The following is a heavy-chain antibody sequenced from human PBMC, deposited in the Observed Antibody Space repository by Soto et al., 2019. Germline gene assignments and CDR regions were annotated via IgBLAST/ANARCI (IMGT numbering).Heavy chain of an antibody. J-gene: IGHJ5*02. CDR2: INPSGGST. D-gene: IGHD3-10*01. CDR1: GYTFTSYY. CDR3: ARDPLTMVRGVIIDPFNWLDP. Sequence: QVQLVQSGAEVKKPGASVKVSCKASGYTFTSYYMHWVRQAPGQGLEWMGIINPSGGSTRYAQKCQGRVIMTRDTSTSTVYMELRSLRSEDTAGYYCARDPLTMVRGVIIDPFNWLDPWGQGTVVTVSS. V-gene: IGHV1-46*01.